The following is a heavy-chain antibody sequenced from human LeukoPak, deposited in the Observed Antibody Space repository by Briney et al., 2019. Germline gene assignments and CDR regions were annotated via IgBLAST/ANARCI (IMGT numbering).Heavy chain of an antibody. CDR2: INAGNGNT. Sequence: ASVKVSCKASGYTFTSYAMHWVRQAPGQRLEWMGWINAGNGNTKYSQKFQGRVTITRDTSASTAYMELSSLRSEDTAVYYCARGRITMVRGVIIEGDSPLNWGQGTLVTVSS. CDR1: GYTFTSYA. D-gene: IGHD3-10*01. V-gene: IGHV1-3*01. J-gene: IGHJ4*02. CDR3: ARGRITMVRGVIIEGDSPLN.